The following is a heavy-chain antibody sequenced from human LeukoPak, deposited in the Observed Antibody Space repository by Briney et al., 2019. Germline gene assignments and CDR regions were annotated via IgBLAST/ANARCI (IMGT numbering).Heavy chain of an antibody. Sequence: GGSLRLSCAASGFTFSSYAMNWVRQAPGKGPEWVSLIKGSGDSTYYADSVRGRFTISRDNSKNTLYLQMNSLRGEDTAVYYCAKGEVVPAAIYGMDVWGQGTTVTVSS. D-gene: IGHD2-2*02. J-gene: IGHJ6*02. V-gene: IGHV3-23*01. CDR2: IKGSGDST. CDR3: AKGEVVPAAIYGMDV. CDR1: GFTFSSYA.